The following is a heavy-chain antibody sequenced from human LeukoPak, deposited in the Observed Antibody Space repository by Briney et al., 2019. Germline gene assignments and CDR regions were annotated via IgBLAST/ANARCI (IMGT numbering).Heavy chain of an antibody. CDR1: GFTFRNYG. Sequence: PGGPLRLSCAASGFTFRNYGMHWVRHAPGKGLDWVAVISYDGSNKYYADSVKGRFTISRDNSKNTLYLQMNSLRAEDTAVYYCAKVRYFGPSAFDIWGQGTMVTVSS. J-gene: IGHJ3*02. D-gene: IGHD3-9*01. CDR2: ISYDGSNK. V-gene: IGHV3-30*18. CDR3: AKVRYFGPSAFDI.